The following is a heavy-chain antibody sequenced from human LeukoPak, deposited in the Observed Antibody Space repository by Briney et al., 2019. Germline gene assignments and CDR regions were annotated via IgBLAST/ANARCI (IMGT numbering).Heavy chain of an antibody. D-gene: IGHD4-23*01. V-gene: IGHV4-59*01. Sequence: NPSETLSLTCTVSGGSISTYYWSWIRQPPGKGLEWIGYIYYSGSTNYNPSPKSRVTTSVDTSKNQFSLKLSSVTAADTAVYYCARDTGTVVDYWGQGSLVTVSS. J-gene: IGHJ4*02. CDR2: IYYSGST. CDR3: ARDTGTVVDY. CDR1: GGSISTYY.